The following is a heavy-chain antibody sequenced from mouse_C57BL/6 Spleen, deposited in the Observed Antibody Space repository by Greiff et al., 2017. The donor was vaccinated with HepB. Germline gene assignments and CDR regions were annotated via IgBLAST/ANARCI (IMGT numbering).Heavy chain of an antibody. Sequence: QVQLQQPGAELVKPGASVKMSCKASGYTFTSYWITWVKQRPGQGLEWIGDIYPGSGSTNYNEKFKSKATLTVDTSSSTAYMQLSSLTSEDSAVYYCARRTRWDEAMDYWGQGTSVTVSS. CDR2: IYPGSGST. D-gene: IGHD4-1*01. CDR1: GYTFTSYW. J-gene: IGHJ4*01. V-gene: IGHV1-55*01. CDR3: ARRTRWDEAMDY.